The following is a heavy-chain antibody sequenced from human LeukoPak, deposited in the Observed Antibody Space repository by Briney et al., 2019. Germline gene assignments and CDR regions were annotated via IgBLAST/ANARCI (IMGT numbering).Heavy chain of an antibody. Sequence: PSETLSLTCTVSGGSISSYYWSWIRHPPGKGLEWIGYIYCSGSTNYNPSLKSRVTISVDTSKNQFSLKLSSVTAADTAVYYCARQQLVLDYWGQGTLVTVSS. CDR2: IYCSGST. CDR3: ARQQLVLDY. J-gene: IGHJ4*02. D-gene: IGHD6-13*01. V-gene: IGHV4-59*08. CDR1: GGSISSYY.